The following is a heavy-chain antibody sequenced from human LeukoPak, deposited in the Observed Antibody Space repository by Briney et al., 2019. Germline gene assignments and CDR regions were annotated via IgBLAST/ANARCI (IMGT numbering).Heavy chain of an antibody. CDR3: ARGLNPGFDY. D-gene: IGHD1-14*01. CDR2: IYHSGST. Sequence: SETLSLACTVSGYSISSGYYWGWIRQPPGKGLEWIGSIYHSGSTYYNPSLKSRVTISVDTSKNQFSLKLSSVTAADTAVYYCARGLNPGFDYWGQGTLVTVSS. V-gene: IGHV4-38-2*02. J-gene: IGHJ4*02. CDR1: GYSISSGYY.